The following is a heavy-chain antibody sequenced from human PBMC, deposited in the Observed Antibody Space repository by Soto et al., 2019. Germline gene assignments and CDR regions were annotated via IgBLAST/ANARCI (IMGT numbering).Heavy chain of an antibody. Sequence: SETLSLTCTVSGGSISSSSYYWGWIRQPPGKGLEWIGSIYYSGSTYYNPSLKSRVTISVDPSKNQFSLKLSSGTAADTAVYYWGRYGGGGDFDYWGQGTLVTVSS. V-gene: IGHV4-39*01. CDR2: IYYSGST. CDR3: GRYGGGGDFDY. J-gene: IGHJ4*02. CDR1: GGSISSSSYY. D-gene: IGHD3-16*01.